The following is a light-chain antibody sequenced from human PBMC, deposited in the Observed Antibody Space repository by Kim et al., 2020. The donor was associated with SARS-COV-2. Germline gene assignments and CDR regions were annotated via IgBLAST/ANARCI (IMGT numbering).Light chain of an antibody. CDR3: QQRRTWPLT. CDR1: QSIGDW. Sequence: LSPGERATPSCRASQSIGDWIAWYQQKSGQAPRLLIYDASNRATGIPARFSGSGSGTDFTLTISSLEPEDFAVYYCQQRRTWPLTFGGGTKVDIK. CDR2: DAS. J-gene: IGKJ4*01. V-gene: IGKV3-11*01.